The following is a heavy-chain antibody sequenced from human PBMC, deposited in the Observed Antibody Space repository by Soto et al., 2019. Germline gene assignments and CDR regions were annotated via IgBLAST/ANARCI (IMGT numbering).Heavy chain of an antibody. V-gene: IGHV4-34*01. CDR1: GGSFSGYY. CDR3: ARSKFLEWLLYRSRYYYYMVV. Sequence: SETLSLTCAVYGGSFSGYYWSWIRQPPGKGLEWIGEINHSGSTNYNPSLKSRVTISVDTSKNQFSLKLSSVTAADTAVYYCARSKFLEWLLYRSRYYYYMVVWGKGTTVTVSS. CDR2: INHSGST. D-gene: IGHD3-3*01. J-gene: IGHJ6*03.